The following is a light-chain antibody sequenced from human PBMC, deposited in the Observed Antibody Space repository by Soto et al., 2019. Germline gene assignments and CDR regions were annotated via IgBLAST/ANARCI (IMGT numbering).Light chain of an antibody. V-gene: IGKV3-20*01. J-gene: IGKJ2*01. Sequence: SVLTQSPGTLSLFPGERATLSCRTSQSISSTYLAWYQQRPGQAPRLLIYAASSRATGIPDRFSGSGSATDFTLTISRLEPEDFAVYYCQQYFGSLYTFGQGTKLEIK. CDR3: QQYFGSLYT. CDR1: QSISSTY. CDR2: AAS.